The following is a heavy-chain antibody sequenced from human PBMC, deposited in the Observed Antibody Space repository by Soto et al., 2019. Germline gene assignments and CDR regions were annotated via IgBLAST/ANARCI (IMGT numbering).Heavy chain of an antibody. CDR2: IYYSGST. Sequence: SDNLSLTCTVSGVYISSYYWSWIRQPPGKGLEWIGYIYYSGSTNYNPSLKSRVTISVDTSKNQFSLKLSSVTAADTAVYYCARDLARFYAFDIWGQGTMVTVSS. D-gene: IGHD6-6*01. V-gene: IGHV4-59*01. CDR3: ARDLARFYAFDI. CDR1: GVYISSYY. J-gene: IGHJ3*02.